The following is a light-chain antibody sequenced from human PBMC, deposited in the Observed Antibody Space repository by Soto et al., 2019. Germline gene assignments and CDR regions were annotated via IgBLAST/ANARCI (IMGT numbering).Light chain of an antibody. V-gene: IGLV2-23*01. CDR1: GSDVGNYPL. Sequence: QSVLTQPASVSGSPGQSITISCSGTGSDVGNYPLVSWYQQHPGKAPKLVIYEGSKRPSGISHRFSGSKSGYTASLTISGLQADDEADYYCSAYAGTRVLFDGGTKLTVL. CDR2: EGS. J-gene: IGLJ2*01. CDR3: SAYAGTRVL.